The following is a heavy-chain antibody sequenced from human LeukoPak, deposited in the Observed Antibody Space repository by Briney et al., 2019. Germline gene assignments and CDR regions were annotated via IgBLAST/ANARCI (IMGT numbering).Heavy chain of an antibody. J-gene: IGHJ4*02. D-gene: IGHD2-15*01. Sequence: GGSLRLSCVASGLTVSANYMTWLRQAPGEGLDWVSVMYSCGYTYYADSVKGRFTISRDNSKNTVYLQMNSLRVEDSAVYYCARDRRYCSGDNCYSGVDYWGQGTRVIVSS. CDR3: ARDRRYCSGDNCYSGVDY. CDR2: MYSCGYT. CDR1: GLTVSANY. V-gene: IGHV3-53*01.